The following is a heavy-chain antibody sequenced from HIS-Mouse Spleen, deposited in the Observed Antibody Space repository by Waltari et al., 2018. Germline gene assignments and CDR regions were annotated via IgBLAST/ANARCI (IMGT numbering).Heavy chain of an antibody. CDR1: GCTFDDYS. Sequence: EVQLVESGGGLVQPGRSLRLSCAASGCTFDDYSMPWARHAPGKGMEWVSGFSWNSGSIGYADSVKGRFTISRDNAKNSLYLQMNSLRAEDTALYYCAKVEAPGRGIGAFDIWGQGTMVTVSS. J-gene: IGHJ3*02. CDR2: FSWNSGSI. D-gene: IGHD6-13*01. CDR3: AKVEAPGRGIGAFDI. V-gene: IGHV3-9*01.